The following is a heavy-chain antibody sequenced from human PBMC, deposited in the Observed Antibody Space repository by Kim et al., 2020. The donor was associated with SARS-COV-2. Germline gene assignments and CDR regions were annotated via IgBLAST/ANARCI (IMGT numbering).Heavy chain of an antibody. V-gene: IGHV3-23*01. CDR1: GFTFSSYA. D-gene: IGHD6-13*01. CDR3: AKHSSSWHRGWFDP. CDR2: ISGSGGST. Sequence: LSLTCAASGFTFSSYAMSWVRQAPGKGLEWVSAISGSGGSTYYADSVKGRFTISRDNSKNTLYLQMNSLRAEDTAVYYCAKHSSSWHRGWFDPWGQGTLVTVSS. J-gene: IGHJ5*02.